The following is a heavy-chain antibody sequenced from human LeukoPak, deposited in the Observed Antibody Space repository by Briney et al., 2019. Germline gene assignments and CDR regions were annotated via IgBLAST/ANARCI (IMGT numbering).Heavy chain of an antibody. J-gene: IGHJ6*02. Sequence: SETLSLTCTVSGGSISSYYWSWIRQPPGKGLEWIGYIYYSGSTNYNPSLKSRVTISVDTSKNQFSLKLSSVTAADTAVYYCARRSGHRRLDYYYGMDVWGQGTTVTVSS. CDR3: ARRSGHRRLDYYYGMDV. D-gene: IGHD1-26*01. V-gene: IGHV4-59*08. CDR2: IYYSGST. CDR1: GGSISSYY.